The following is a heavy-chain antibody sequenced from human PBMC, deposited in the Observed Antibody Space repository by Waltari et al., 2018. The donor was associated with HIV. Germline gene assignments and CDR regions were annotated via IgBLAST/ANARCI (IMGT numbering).Heavy chain of an antibody. CDR1: GFTFNTSA. J-gene: IGHJ5*02. V-gene: IGHV3-23*04. CDR3: AKDFSIGAPAGT. D-gene: IGHD6-13*01. CDR2: ISGTGDRT. Sequence: VQLVEAGGALVQHGGYLRLSCAASGFTFNTSAMSWVRQAPGKGLEWVSTISGTGDRTYYADSVKGRFTISRDNSRNNLYLHMSGLSAEDTAVYYCAKDFSIGAPAGTWGQGTLVTVSS.